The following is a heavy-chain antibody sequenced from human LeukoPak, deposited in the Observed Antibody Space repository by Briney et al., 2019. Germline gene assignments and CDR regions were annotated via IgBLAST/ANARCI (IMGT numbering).Heavy chain of an antibody. J-gene: IGHJ3*02. CDR3: ARYASPSSGAFDI. V-gene: IGHV4-34*01. CDR2: IHDSGST. D-gene: IGHD3-10*01. Sequence: PSETLSLTCAVYGGSFSGYYWSWIRQPPGKGLEGIGEIHDSGSTNYNPSLKRRVTISVDTSKSLFSLKLRSVTDADTAVYYCARYASPSSGAFDIWGQGTTLTVSS. CDR1: GGSFSGYY.